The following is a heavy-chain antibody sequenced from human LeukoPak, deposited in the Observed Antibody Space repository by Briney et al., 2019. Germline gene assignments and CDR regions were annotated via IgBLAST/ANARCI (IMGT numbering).Heavy chain of an antibody. Sequence: GGSLRLSCAASGFTFSSYAMSWVRQAPGKGLEWVSAISGSGGSTYYADSVKGRFTIARDNSKNTLYLQMNSLRSEDTAVYYCASASSGWYRDAFDIWGQGTMVTVSS. CDR1: GFTFSSYA. CDR2: ISGSGGST. D-gene: IGHD6-19*01. V-gene: IGHV3-23*01. CDR3: ASASSGWYRDAFDI. J-gene: IGHJ3*02.